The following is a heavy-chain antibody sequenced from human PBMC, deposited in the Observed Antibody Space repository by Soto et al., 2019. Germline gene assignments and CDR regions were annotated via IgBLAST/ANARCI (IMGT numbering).Heavy chain of an antibody. CDR1: GGSISCYN. V-gene: IGHV4-59*01. CDR3: AKGDSTTHGDSFDI. J-gene: IGHJ3*02. CDR2: VYYTGRS. Sequence: SETRSLTCSVSGGSISCYNWNWMRQSPEKGREWIGYVYYTGRSNDNSSCKRRGTISVGTSKNQFSLQLSAVTAAPTPVYSCAKGDSTTHGDSFDIWGQGTMVTISS. D-gene: IGHD6-13*01.